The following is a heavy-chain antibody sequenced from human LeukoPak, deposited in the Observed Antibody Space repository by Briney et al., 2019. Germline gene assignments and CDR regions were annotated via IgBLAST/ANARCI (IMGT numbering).Heavy chain of an antibody. CDR2: INTDGGDT. Sequence: PGGSLRLSCAASGFTFGSYWMHWVRQAPGKGLVWVSRINTDGGDTIYADSVKGRFTISRDNAKNTLFLQMNSLRAEDTAFYYCARDEKIVGASGQDYWGQGTLVTVSS. CDR3: ARDEKIVGASGQDY. J-gene: IGHJ4*02. V-gene: IGHV3-74*01. CDR1: GFTFGSYW. D-gene: IGHD1-26*01.